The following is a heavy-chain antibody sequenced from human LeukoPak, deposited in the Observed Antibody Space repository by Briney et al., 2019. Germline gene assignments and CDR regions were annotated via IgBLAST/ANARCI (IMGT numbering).Heavy chain of an antibody. Sequence: SETLSLTCAVYGGSFSGYYWNWIRQPPGKGLEWIGQINHSGSVNYNPSLRSRVATSVDTSKNQFSLRLSSVTAADTAVYYCARGLSRLLSGGYWGQGTLVTVSS. V-gene: IGHV4-34*01. D-gene: IGHD2-15*01. CDR2: INHSGSV. CDR3: ARGLSRLLSGGY. J-gene: IGHJ4*02. CDR1: GGSFSGYY.